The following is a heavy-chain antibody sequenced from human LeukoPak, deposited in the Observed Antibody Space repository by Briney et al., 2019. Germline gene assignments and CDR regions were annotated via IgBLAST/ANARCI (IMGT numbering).Heavy chain of an antibody. Sequence: GGSLRLSCAASGVTFSSYAMHWVRQAPGKGLEWVAVISYDGSNKYYADSVKGRFTISRDNSKNTLYLQMNSLRAEDTAVYHCARDRSPLRYFDWLGYWGQGTLVTVSS. D-gene: IGHD3-9*01. V-gene: IGHV3-30*04. CDR1: GVTFSSYA. CDR3: ARDRSPLRYFDWLGY. CDR2: ISYDGSNK. J-gene: IGHJ4*02.